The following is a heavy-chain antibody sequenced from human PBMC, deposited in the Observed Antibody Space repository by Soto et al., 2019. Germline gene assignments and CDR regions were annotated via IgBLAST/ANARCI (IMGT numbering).Heavy chain of an antibody. J-gene: IGHJ4*02. CDR2: INAGNGNT. CDR1: GYTFTSYA. V-gene: IGHV1-3*01. Sequence: QVQLVQSGAEVKKPGASVKVSCKASGYTFTSYAMHWVRQAPGQRLEWMGWINAGNGNTKYSQKFQGRVTITRDTSASTAYMELSSLRSEDTAVYYCARGGLLWFGELLRIDYWGQGTLVTVSS. D-gene: IGHD3-10*01. CDR3: ARGGLLWFGELLRIDY.